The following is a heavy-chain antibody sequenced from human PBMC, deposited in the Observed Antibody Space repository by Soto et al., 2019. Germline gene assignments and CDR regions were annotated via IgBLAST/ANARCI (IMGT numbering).Heavy chain of an antibody. CDR2: IWYDGSNK. CDR3: ARERADYYGSGSYTSRYYGMDV. V-gene: IGHV3-33*01. Sequence: PGGSLRLSCAASGFTFSSYGMHWVRQAPGKGLEWVAVIWYDGSNKYYADSVKGRFTISRDNSKNTLYLQMNSLRAEDTAVYYCARERADYYGSGSYTSRYYGMDVWGQGTTVTV. D-gene: IGHD3-10*01. J-gene: IGHJ6*02. CDR1: GFTFSSYG.